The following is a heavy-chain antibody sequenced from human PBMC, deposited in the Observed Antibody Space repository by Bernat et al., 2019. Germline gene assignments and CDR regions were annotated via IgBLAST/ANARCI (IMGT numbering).Heavy chain of an antibody. CDR3: GRVALLGAYEGRPFDY. D-gene: IGHD5-12*01. J-gene: IGHJ4*02. CDR2: ISNKANSYIT. CDR1: GFTFSGHY. V-gene: IGHV3-72*01. Sequence: EVQLVESGGGLVQPGGSLRLSCGASGFTFSGHYMDWVRQAPGKGLEWVGRISNKANSYITEDTASVKGRFIISRDDSKYSLYLQMNSLKTEDTAVDFCGRVALLGAYEGRPFDYWGQGTLVTVSS.